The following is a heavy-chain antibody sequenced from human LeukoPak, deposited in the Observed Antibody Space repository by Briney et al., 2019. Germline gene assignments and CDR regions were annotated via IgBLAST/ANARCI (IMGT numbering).Heavy chain of an antibody. V-gene: IGHV3-21*06. CDR3: ARDPYSGSYGPYYYYYMDV. CDR2: ITSYI. Sequence: PGGSLRLSCAASGFTFSSYNMNWVRQAPGKGPEWVSSITSYIYYADSVKGRFNISRDNAKNSLYLQMDSLRVDDTAVYYCARDPYSGSYGPYYYYYMDVWGEGTTVTIPS. CDR1: GFTFSSYN. J-gene: IGHJ6*03. D-gene: IGHD1-26*01.